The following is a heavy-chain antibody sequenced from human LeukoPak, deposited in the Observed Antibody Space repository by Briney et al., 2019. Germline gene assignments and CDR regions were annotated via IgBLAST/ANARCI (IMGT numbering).Heavy chain of an antibody. V-gene: IGHV4-34*01. D-gene: IGHD6-6*01. CDR2: INHSGST. Sequence: SSETLSLTCAVYGGSFSGYYWSWIRQPPGKGLEWIGEINHSGSTNYNPSLKSRVTISVDTSKNQFSLKLSSVTAADTAVYYCARDEYSSSYWFDPWGQGTLVTVSS. CDR1: GGSFSGYY. J-gene: IGHJ5*02. CDR3: ARDEYSSSYWFDP.